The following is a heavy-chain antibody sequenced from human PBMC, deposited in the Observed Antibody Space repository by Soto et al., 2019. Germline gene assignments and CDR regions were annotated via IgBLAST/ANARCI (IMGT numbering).Heavy chain of an antibody. V-gene: IGHV1-8*01. CDR2: MNPNSGNT. CDR3: VRGDYGDYSHWFAP. CDR1: GYTFTKFD. D-gene: IGHD4-17*01. Sequence: QVQLVQSGAEVKKPGASVRVSCKASGYTFTKFDINWVRQATGQGLEWMGWMNPNSGNTGYAQKFQGRVTMTRNTSITIAYMELSTLRSEDTAVYYCVRGDYGDYSHWFAPWGQGTLVTVSS. J-gene: IGHJ5*02.